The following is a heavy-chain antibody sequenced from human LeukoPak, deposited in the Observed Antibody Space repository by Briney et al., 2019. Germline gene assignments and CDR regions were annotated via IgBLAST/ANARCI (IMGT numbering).Heavy chain of an antibody. CDR3: ARDRADGSYYFDF. CDR2: ISAYNGNT. J-gene: IGHJ4*02. Sequence: ASVKVSCKASGYTFSTYGFSWVRQAPGQGLEWMGWISAYNGNTNYAQNLQGRVTMTTDTSTSTAYMEVRSLISDDTAVYYCARDRADGSYYFDFWGQGTLVTVSS. D-gene: IGHD1-26*01. CDR1: GYTFSTYG. V-gene: IGHV1-18*01.